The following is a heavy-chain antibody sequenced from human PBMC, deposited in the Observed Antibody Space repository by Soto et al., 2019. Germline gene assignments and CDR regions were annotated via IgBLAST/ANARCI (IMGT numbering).Heavy chain of an antibody. J-gene: IGHJ4*02. CDR1: GFTFSSSG. CDR3: AKLTITMVRGVIGPFDY. D-gene: IGHD3-10*01. CDR2: ISYDGSNK. V-gene: IGHV3-30*18. Sequence: GGSLRLSCAASGFTFSSSGMHWVRQAPGKGLEWVAVISYDGSNKYYADSVKGRFTISRDNSKNTLYLQMNSLRAEDTAVYYCAKLTITMVRGVIGPFDYWGQGTLVTVSS.